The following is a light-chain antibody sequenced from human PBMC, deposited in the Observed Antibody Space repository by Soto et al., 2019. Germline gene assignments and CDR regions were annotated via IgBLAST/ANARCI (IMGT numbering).Light chain of an antibody. CDR3: QQYGSTPLT. V-gene: IGKV3-20*01. Sequence: EIVMTQSPGTLSLSPGETATLSCRASQSVSSNYVAWFHQKPGQAPRLLIYGASSRATGIPDRFSGSGSGADFTLSITRLEPEDFALYYCQQYGSTPLTFGGGTKVDIK. CDR1: QSVSSNY. CDR2: GAS. J-gene: IGKJ4*01.